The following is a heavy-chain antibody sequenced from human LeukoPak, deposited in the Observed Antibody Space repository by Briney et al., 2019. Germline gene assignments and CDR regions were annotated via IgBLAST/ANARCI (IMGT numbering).Heavy chain of an antibody. D-gene: IGHD6-6*01. CDR3: ARKSSSLGYYFDY. CDR2: ISSTSSYI. Sequence: GGSLRLSCAASGFTFDDYAMHWVRQAPGKGLEWVSSISSTSSYIYYADSVKGRFTISRDNAKTSLYLQMDSLRVADTAVYYCARKSSSLGYYFDYWGQGTLVTVSS. J-gene: IGHJ4*02. CDR1: GFTFDDYA. V-gene: IGHV3-21*01.